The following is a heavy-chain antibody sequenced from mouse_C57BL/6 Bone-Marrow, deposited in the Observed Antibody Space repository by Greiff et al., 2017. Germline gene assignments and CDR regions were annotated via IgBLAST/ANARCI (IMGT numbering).Heavy chain of an antibody. Sequence: VQLQQPGAELVKPGASVKMSCKASGYTFTSYWITWVKQRPGQGLEWIGDIYPTSGRTNYNEKFKSKAILTVDTSSNTASMQLSSLTSEDSAVFYGGISGPLGRSFDYWGQGTTLTVSS. CDR3: GISGPLGRSFDY. V-gene: IGHV1-55*01. CDR2: IYPTSGRT. D-gene: IGHD4-1*01. J-gene: IGHJ2*01. CDR1: GYTFTSYW.